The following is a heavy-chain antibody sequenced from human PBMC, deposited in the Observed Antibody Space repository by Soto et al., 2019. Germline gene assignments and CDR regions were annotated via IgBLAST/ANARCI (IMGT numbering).Heavy chain of an antibody. J-gene: IGHJ4*02. Sequence: GGSLRLSCAASGFTFDDYAMHWVRQAPGKGLEWVSGISWNSGSIGYADSVKGRFTISRDNAKNSLYLQMNSLRAEDTALYYCAKDMYGSGSYYIVLDYWGQGTLVTVSS. CDR3: AKDMYGSGSYYIVLDY. V-gene: IGHV3-9*01. CDR2: ISWNSGSI. D-gene: IGHD3-10*01. CDR1: GFTFDDYA.